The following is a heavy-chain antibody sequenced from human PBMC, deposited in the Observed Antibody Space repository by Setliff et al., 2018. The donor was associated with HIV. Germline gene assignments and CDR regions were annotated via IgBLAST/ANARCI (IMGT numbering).Heavy chain of an antibody. D-gene: IGHD4-17*01. Sequence: GASVKVSCKVSGYTLTELSIHWVRQAPGKGLEWMGGFVPEHSETIYAQKFQGRVTMTEDTSTDTAFMELSGLTSEDTAVYYCATRGDLLGRRASTVTVYYYYLDVWGNGTTVT. CDR2: FVPEHSET. J-gene: IGHJ6*03. CDR1: GYTLTELS. CDR3: ATRGDLLGRRASTVTVYYYYLDV. V-gene: IGHV1-24*01.